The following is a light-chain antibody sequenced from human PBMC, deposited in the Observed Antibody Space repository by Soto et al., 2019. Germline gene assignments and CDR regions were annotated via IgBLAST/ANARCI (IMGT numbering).Light chain of an antibody. V-gene: IGKV1-33*01. J-gene: IGKJ4*01. CDR3: QQYHNLPLT. Sequence: DLQMTQSPSSLSASVGDRVTITCQASQDIGNYLNWYQQKPGKAPKVLIYDASNLEIGVPSRFGGSGSGTDFTFTITSLQPEDIGRYYCQQYHNLPLTFGGGTKVEIK. CDR1: QDIGNY. CDR2: DAS.